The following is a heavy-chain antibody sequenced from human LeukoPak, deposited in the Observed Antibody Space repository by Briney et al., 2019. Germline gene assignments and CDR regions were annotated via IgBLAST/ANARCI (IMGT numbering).Heavy chain of an antibody. CDR2: IYYSGST. J-gene: IGHJ6*03. CDR1: GGSISSSSYY. Sequence: PSETLSLTCTVSGGSISSSSYYWGWIRQPPGKGLEWIGSIYYSGSTYYSPSLKSRVTISVDTSKNQFSLKLSSVTAADTAVYYCARLYSSSPYYYYYYMDVWGKGTRSPSP. CDR3: ARLYSSSPYYYYYYMDV. V-gene: IGHV4-39*01. D-gene: IGHD6-13*01.